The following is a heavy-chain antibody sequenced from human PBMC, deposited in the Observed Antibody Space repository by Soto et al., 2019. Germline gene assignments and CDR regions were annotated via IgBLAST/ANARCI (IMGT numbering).Heavy chain of an antibody. D-gene: IGHD6-19*01. CDR1: GYTFTSYG. CDR2: ISAYNGNT. J-gene: IGHJ4*02. CDR3: ATEHGGSGWSFDY. V-gene: IGHV1-18*01. Sequence: QVQLVQSGAEVKKPGASVKVSCKASGYTFTSYGISWVRQSPGQGLEWMGWISAYNGNTNYAKKLQGRVTMTTDTYTRIAYMGLRSLRADETAVYYGATEHGGSGWSFDYWGQGTLVTVSS.